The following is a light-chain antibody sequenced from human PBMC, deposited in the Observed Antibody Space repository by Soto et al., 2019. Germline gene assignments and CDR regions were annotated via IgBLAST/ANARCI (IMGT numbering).Light chain of an antibody. J-gene: IGKJ3*01. V-gene: IGKV1-5*01. CDR2: DAS. Sequence: DIQMTQSPSTLSASVGDRVSITCRASQSISSWLAWYQEKPGKAPKLLIYDASSLQSGVPSRFSGSESVGEFTLAISGLQHYDLATYYCQQYKYYPFSFGPGTKV. CDR1: QSISSW. CDR3: QQYKYYPFS.